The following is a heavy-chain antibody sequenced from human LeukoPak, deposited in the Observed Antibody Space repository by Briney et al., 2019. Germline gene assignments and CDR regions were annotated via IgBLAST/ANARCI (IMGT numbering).Heavy chain of an antibody. D-gene: IGHD6-13*01. CDR2: INYRGNT. CDR1: GGSISSYY. V-gene: IGHV4-59*01. Sequence: SENLSLTCTVSGGSISSYYWSWIRQPPGKGLEWIGHINYRGNTNYNPSLKSRVTISVDTSKNRFSLKLSSVTTADTAVYYCARGYSPLNYWGQGTLVTVSS. J-gene: IGHJ4*02. CDR3: ARGYSPLNY.